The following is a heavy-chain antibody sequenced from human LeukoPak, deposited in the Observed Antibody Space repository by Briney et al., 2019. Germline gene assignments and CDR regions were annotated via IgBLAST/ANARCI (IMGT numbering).Heavy chain of an antibody. D-gene: IGHD3-22*01. CDR2: ISYDGSNK. J-gene: IGHJ4*02. V-gene: IGHV3-30*04. CDR1: GFTFSSYA. CDR3: ARGGDDYYDSSGYYYPIDY. Sequence: PGGSLRLSCAASGFTFSSYAMHWVRQAPGKGLEWVAVISYDGSNKYYADSVKGRFTISRDNSKNTLYLQMNSLRAEDTAVYYCARGGDDYYDSSGYYYPIDYWGQGTLVTVSS.